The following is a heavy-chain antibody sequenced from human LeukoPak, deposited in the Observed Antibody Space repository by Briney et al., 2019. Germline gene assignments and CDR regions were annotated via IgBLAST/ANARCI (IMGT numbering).Heavy chain of an antibody. V-gene: IGHV4-38-2*02. CDR2: FHRGRI. CDR1: GYPIGLDYY. J-gene: IGHJ5*02. D-gene: IGHD5-24*01. Sequence: SATLSLTCKVSGYPIGLDYYWVWIRQAPGRGLQWIGGFHRGRIQYNSALKSRVTISIDSSKNQFSLRMWPVTAADTAFYFCARAPSSYESGNGYPNLGWLDPWGQGALVTVSS. CDR3: ARAPSSYESGNGYPNLGWLDP.